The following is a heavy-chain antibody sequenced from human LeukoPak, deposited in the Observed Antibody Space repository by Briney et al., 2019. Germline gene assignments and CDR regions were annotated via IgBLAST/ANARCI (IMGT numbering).Heavy chain of an antibody. CDR2: INPSGGST. Sequence: GASVKVSCKASGYTFTSYYMHWVRQAPGQGLEWMGIINPSGGSTSHAQKFQGRVTMTRDTSTSTVYMELSSLRSEDTAVYYCARPTGRYYDSSGYFYWGQGTLVTVSS. D-gene: IGHD3-22*01. CDR1: GYTFTSYY. J-gene: IGHJ4*02. V-gene: IGHV1-46*01. CDR3: ARPTGRYYDSSGYFY.